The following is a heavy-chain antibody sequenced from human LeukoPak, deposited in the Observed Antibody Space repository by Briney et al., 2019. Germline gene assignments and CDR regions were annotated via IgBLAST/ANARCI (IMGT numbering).Heavy chain of an antibody. D-gene: IGHD6-13*01. CDR3: ARLVAAVLSYYYYMDV. CDR1: GGSISSSSYY. Sequence: SETLSLTCTVSGGSISSSSYYWGWIRQPPGKGLEWIGSIYYSGSTYYNPSLKSRVTISVDTSKNHFSLKLSSVTAADTAVYYCARLVAAVLSYYYYMDVWGKGTTVTVSS. V-gene: IGHV4-39*02. J-gene: IGHJ6*03. CDR2: IYYSGST.